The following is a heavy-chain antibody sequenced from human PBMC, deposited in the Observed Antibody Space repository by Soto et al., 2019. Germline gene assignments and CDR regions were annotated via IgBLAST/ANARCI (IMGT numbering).Heavy chain of an antibody. Sequence: LRLSCAASGFTFSDYYMSWIRQAPGKGLEWVSYISSSDSIYYADSVKGRFTISRDNAKNSVYLQMNSLRAEDTAVYYCARDLGYYDSSGYFDYWGQGTLATVSS. J-gene: IGHJ4*02. V-gene: IGHV3-11*01. D-gene: IGHD3-22*01. CDR3: ARDLGYYDSSGYFDY. CDR2: ISSSDSI. CDR1: GFTFSDYY.